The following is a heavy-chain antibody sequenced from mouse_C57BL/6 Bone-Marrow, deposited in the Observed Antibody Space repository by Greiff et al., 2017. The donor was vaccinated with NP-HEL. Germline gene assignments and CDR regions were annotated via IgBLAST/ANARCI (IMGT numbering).Heavy chain of an antibody. Sequence: VQLVESGAELARPGASVKLSCKASGYTFTSYGISWVKQRTGQGLEWIGEIYPRSGNTYYNEKFKGKATLTADKSSSTAYMELRSLTSEDSAVYFCARETYYGSSGFAYWGQGTLVTVSA. J-gene: IGHJ3*01. CDR3: ARETYYGSSGFAY. V-gene: IGHV1-81*01. CDR2: IYPRSGNT. CDR1: GYTFTSYG. D-gene: IGHD1-1*01.